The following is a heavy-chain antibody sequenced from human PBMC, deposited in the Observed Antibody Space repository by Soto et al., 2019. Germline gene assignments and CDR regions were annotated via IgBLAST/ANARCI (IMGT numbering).Heavy chain of an antibody. J-gene: IGHJ6*02. CDR2: ISYDGSNK. V-gene: IGHV3-30*03. Sequence: PGGSLRLSCATSGFTFSSYGMHWVRQAPGKGLEWVAVISYDGSNKYYADSVKGRFTISRDNSKNTLYLQMNSLRAGDTAVYYCASGGNYYYYGMDVWGQGTTVTVSS. D-gene: IGHD3-16*01. CDR3: ASGGNYYYYGMDV. CDR1: GFTFSSYG.